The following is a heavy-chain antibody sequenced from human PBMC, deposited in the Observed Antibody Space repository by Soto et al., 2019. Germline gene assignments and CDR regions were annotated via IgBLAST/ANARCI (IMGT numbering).Heavy chain of an antibody. CDR1: GFTFSSHV. Sequence: EVQVLESGGGLVQPGGSLRLSCVGSGFTFSSHVMTWVRQAPGKGLEWVSSINANGGSTYYAESVMGRFTISRDNSRNSLSPQMRSLRAEGTAVYYCAKGLDNTYWEGSWGQGTLVTVSS. D-gene: IGHD2-8*02. CDR2: INANGGST. V-gene: IGHV3-23*01. J-gene: IGHJ5*02. CDR3: AKGLDNTYWEGS.